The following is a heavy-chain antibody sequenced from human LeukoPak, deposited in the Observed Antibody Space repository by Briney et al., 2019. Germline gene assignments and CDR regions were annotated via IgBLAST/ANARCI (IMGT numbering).Heavy chain of an antibody. CDR2: IYYSGST. CDR3: ARENYYYMDV. J-gene: IGHJ6*03. Sequence: TSETLSLTCAVSGYSISSGYYWGWIRQPPGKGLEWIGYIYYSGSTNYNPSLKSRVTISVDTSKNQFSLKLSSVTAADTAVYYCARENYYYMDVWGKGTTVTVSS. CDR1: GYSISSGYY. V-gene: IGHV4-61*01.